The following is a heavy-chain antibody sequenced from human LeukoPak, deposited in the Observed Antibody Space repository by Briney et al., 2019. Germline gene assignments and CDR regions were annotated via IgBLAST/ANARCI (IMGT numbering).Heavy chain of an antibody. CDR2: ISGRGASK. CDR3: AKDPYYYGSGIYDY. J-gene: IGHJ4*02. D-gene: IGHD3-10*01. CDR1: GFTFKNYA. Sequence: GGSLRLSCAVSGFTFKNYAMSWVRQAPGKGLEWVSGISGRGASKDYADSVKGRFTISRDNSKNSLYLQMNSLRGEDTAVYYCAKDPYYYGSGIYDYWGQGTLVTVSS. V-gene: IGHV3-23*01.